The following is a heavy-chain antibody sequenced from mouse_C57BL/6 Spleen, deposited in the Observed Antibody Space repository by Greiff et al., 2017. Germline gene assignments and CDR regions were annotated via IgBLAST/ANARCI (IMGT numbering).Heavy chain of an antibody. Sequence: QVQLQQSGAELVRPGTSVKVSCKASGYAFTNYLIEWVKQRPGQGLEWIGVINPGSGGTNYNEKFEGKATLTADTSSSTAYMQLSSLTSEDSAVYFCAREKAAQATSMDYWGQGTSVTVSS. CDR1: GYAFTNYL. CDR2: INPGSGGT. CDR3: AREKAAQATSMDY. D-gene: IGHD3-2*02. V-gene: IGHV1-54*01. J-gene: IGHJ4*01.